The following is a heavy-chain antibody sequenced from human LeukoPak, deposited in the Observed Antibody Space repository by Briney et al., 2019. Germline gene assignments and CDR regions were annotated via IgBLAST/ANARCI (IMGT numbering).Heavy chain of an antibody. CDR1: GYSFTAYY. CDR3: ARADFIDAGPYLIGP. V-gene: IGHV1-2*02. CDR2: INTKSGRT. D-gene: IGHD3-3*01. Sequence: ASVRVSCKTSGYSFTAYYIHWVRQAPGQGLEWMGWINTKSGRTSSARKFQGRVTMTRDPSITTVYMDMAWLTSDDTAIYFCARADFIDAGPYLIGPWGQGTLVTVSS. J-gene: IGHJ5*02.